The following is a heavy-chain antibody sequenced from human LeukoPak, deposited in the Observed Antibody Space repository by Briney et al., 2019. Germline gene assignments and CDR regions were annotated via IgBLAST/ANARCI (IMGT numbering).Heavy chain of an antibody. Sequence: SETLSLTCAVYGGSFSGYYWSWIRQPPGKGLEWIGEINHSGSTNYNPSLKSRVTISVDTSKNRFSLKLSSVTAADTAVYYCARDRITMVRGAPYNWFDPWGQGTLVTVSS. D-gene: IGHD3-10*01. CDR2: INHSGST. J-gene: IGHJ5*02. V-gene: IGHV4-34*01. CDR3: ARDRITMVRGAPYNWFDP. CDR1: GGSFSGYY.